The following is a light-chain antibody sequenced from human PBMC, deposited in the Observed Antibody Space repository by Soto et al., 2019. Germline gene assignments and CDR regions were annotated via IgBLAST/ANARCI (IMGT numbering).Light chain of an antibody. Sequence: QSALTQPASVSGSPGQSITISCTGTSSDVGAYHFVSWYQQHPGKAPKLMIYEVSSRPSGISYRFSGSKSGHTASLTISGLQAEDEADYYCSSYTSSSTLVFGGGTKVTVL. J-gene: IGLJ3*02. CDR2: EVS. CDR1: SSDVGAYHF. V-gene: IGLV2-14*01. CDR3: SSYTSSSTLV.